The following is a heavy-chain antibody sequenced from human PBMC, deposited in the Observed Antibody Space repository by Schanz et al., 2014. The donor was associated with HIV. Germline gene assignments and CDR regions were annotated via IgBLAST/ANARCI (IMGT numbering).Heavy chain of an antibody. D-gene: IGHD2-21*02. CDR2: INPNSGST. CDR3: ARGRRATHIVVVTATTLGNYFQH. J-gene: IGHJ1*01. V-gene: IGHV1-2*02. Sequence: QVQLVQSGTEVSKPGTSVKVSYKTSGYAFSDYYLHWVRQAPGQGLEWMGWINPNSGSTNYARKFQGRVTFSRDTSTSTVYMELSSLRSEDTAVYYCARGRRATHIVVVTATTLGNYFQHWGQGTLVTVSS. CDR1: GYAFSDYY.